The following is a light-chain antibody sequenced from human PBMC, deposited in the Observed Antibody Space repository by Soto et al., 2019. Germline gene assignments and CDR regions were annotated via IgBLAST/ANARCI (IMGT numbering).Light chain of an antibody. CDR1: SNDVGGYNF. Sequence: QSVLTQPPSASGSPGQSVTISCTGTSNDVGGYNFVSWYQHHPGKAPKLIIYEVTKRPSGVPNRFSGSKSGNTASLTVSGLQAEDEADYYCNSYAGRNTYVFGTGTKLTVL. V-gene: IGLV2-8*01. CDR3: NSYAGRNTYV. J-gene: IGLJ1*01. CDR2: EVT.